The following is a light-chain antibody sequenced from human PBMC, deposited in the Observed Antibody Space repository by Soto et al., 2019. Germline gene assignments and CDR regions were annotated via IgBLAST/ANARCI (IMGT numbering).Light chain of an antibody. CDR2: AAS. CDR3: QQSYSTQVT. V-gene: IGKV1-39*01. CDR1: QSISSY. J-gene: IGKJ3*01. Sequence: EIQMTQSPSSLSASVGDSVTITCRASQSISSYLNWYQQKPGKAPKLLIYAASSLQSGVPSRFSGSGSGTDFTLTISSLQPEDFATYYCQQSYSTQVTFGPGTKVDIK.